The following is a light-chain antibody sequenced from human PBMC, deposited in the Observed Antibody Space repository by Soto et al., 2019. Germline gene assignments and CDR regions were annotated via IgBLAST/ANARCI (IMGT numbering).Light chain of an antibody. CDR3: QQLGT. J-gene: IGKJ1*01. Sequence: EIVVTQSPGTLSLSPGERATLSCRASQSVKSNYLAWYQQKPGQAPRLLVYGASSRATGIPDRFSGSGSGTDFTLTISRLEPEDFAVYYCQQLGTFGQGTKVEIK. CDR1: QSVKSNY. V-gene: IGKV3-20*01. CDR2: GAS.